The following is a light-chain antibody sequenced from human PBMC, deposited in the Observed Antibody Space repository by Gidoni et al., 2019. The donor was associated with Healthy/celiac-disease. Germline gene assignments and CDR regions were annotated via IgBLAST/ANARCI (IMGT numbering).Light chain of an antibody. V-gene: IGLV1-40*01. CDR2: GHS. J-gene: IGLJ3*02. Sequence: QPVLTQPPSVSGAPGQRVTIACTGSSSNIGAGYDVHRSQQLPGTAPKLLIYGHSNRPSGVPDRFSGSNSGTSASLAITGLQAEDEADYSCQSYDSSLSGSVFGGGTKLTVL. CDR3: QSYDSSLSGSV. CDR1: SSNIGAGYD.